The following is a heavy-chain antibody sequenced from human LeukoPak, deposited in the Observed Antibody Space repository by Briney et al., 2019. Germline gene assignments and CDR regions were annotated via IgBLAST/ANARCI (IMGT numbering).Heavy chain of an antibody. CDR3: ARGISGLVVPANWSDP. D-gene: IGHD2-2*01. J-gene: IGHJ5*02. CDR1: GFTFSDYY. Sequence: KAGGSRRLSCAASGFTFSDYYMSWIRQAPGKGLEWVSYISSSGSTIYYADSVKGRFTISRDNAKNSLYLQMNSLRAEDTAVYYCARGISGLVVPANWSDPWGQGTLVTVSS. CDR2: ISSSGSTI. V-gene: IGHV3-11*04.